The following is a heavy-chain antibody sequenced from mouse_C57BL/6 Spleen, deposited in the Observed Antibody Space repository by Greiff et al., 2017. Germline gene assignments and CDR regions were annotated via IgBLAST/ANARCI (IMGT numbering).Heavy chain of an antibody. CDR1: GFTFSSYG. CDR3: ARHEGAYGSSYGYFDY. D-gene: IGHD1-1*01. CDR2: ISSGGSYT. Sequence: EVHLVESGGDLVKPGGSLKLSCAASGFTFSSYGMSWVRQTPDKRLEWVATISSGGSYTYYPDSVKGRFTISRDNAKNTLYLQMSSLKSEDTAMYYCARHEGAYGSSYGYFDYWGQGTTLTVSS. J-gene: IGHJ2*01. V-gene: IGHV5-6*01.